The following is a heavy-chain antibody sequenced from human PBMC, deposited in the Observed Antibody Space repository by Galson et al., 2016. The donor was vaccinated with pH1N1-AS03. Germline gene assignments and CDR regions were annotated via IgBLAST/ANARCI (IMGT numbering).Heavy chain of an antibody. J-gene: IGHJ5*02. CDR2: IYHSGTT. CDR1: GDSISSTNW. CDR3: ARVQGGCSRTSCYQAP. V-gene: IGHV4-4*02. Sequence: ETLSLTCAVSGDSISSTNWWTWVRQSPGKGLEWIGEIYHSGTTNYNPPLKSRVNISVDKSKNQFSLKVNYVTAADTAIYYCARVQGGCSRTSCYQAPWGQGALVTVSS. D-gene: IGHD2-2*01.